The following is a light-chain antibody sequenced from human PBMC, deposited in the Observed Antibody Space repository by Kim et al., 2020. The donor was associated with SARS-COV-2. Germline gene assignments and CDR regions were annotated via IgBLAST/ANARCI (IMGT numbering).Light chain of an antibody. CDR2: WAS. CDR3: QQYYGTPPYT. V-gene: IGKV4-1*01. Sequence: DIVMTQSPDSLDVSLGERATINCKSSQSVLYSSNNKNYLAWYQQKPGQPPKLLIYWASTRESGVPDRFSGSGSGTDFTLTISSLQAEDVAVYYCQQYYGTPPYTFGQGTKLEI. CDR1: QSVLYSSNNKNY. J-gene: IGKJ2*01.